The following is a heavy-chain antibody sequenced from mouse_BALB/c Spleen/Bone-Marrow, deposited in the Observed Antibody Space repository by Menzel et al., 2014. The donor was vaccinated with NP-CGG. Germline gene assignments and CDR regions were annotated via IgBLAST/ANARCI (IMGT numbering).Heavy chain of an antibody. D-gene: IGHD1-1*01. CDR1: GYTLTDYA. CDR2: ISTYSGNT. Sequence: QVQLQQSGPELVRPGVSVKISCKGSGYTLTDYAMHWVKQSHAKSLEWIGVISTYSGNTNYNQKFKGKATMTVDKSSSTAYMELARLTSEDSAIYYCARGGIYYGSSSFAYWGQGTLVTVSA. J-gene: IGHJ3*01. V-gene: IGHV1-67*01. CDR3: ARGGIYYGSSSFAY.